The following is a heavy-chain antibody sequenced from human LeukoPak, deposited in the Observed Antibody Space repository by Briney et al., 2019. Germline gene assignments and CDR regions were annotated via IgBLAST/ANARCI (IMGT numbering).Heavy chain of an antibody. Sequence: SETLSLTCTVSGGSISSGDYYWSWIRQPPGKGLEWIGYIYYSGSTYYNPSLKSRVTISVDTSKNQFSLNLSSVTAADTAVYYCARDPVTAGYYYGMDVWGQGTTVTVSS. CDR2: IYYSGST. CDR1: GGSISSGDYY. V-gene: IGHV4-30-4*02. J-gene: IGHJ6*02. D-gene: IGHD2-21*02. CDR3: ARDPVTAGYYYGMDV.